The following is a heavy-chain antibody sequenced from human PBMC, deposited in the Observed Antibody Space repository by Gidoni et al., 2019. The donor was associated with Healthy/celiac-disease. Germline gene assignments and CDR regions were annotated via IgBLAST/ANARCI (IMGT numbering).Heavy chain of an antibody. J-gene: IGHJ4*02. D-gene: IGHD3-22*01. Sequence: EVQLLESGGGLVQPGGSLRLSCAASGFTFSSYAMSWVRQAPGKGLEWVSAISGSGGSTYYADSVKGRFTISRDNSKNTLYLQMNSLRAEDTAVYYCAKVTYYYDSSGYHFDYWGQGTLVTVSS. CDR3: AKVTYYYDSSGYHFDY. CDR2: ISGSGGST. CDR1: GFTFSSYA. V-gene: IGHV3-23*01.